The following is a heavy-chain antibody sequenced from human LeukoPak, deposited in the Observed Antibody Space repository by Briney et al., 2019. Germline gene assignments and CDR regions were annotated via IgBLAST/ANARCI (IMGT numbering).Heavy chain of an antibody. J-gene: IGHJ6*03. V-gene: IGHV4-4*02. Sequence: SGTLSLTCGVSSGSISSSNWWNWVRQPPGRGLEWIGEIYHSGSTYKNPSLKSRVTMSVDTPKNQFSLKLTSVTAADTAVYYCARGGGNGGGWVGHYYYMDVWGKGTTVTVS. CDR3: ARGGGNGGGWVGHYYYMDV. CDR2: IYHSGST. D-gene: IGHD4-23*01. CDR1: SGSISSSNW.